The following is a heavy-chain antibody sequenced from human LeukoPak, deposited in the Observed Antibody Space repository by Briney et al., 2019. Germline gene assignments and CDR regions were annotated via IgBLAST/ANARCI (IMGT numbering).Heavy chain of an antibody. CDR3: ATARADY. J-gene: IGHJ4*02. CDR1: GFTFSNTW. D-gene: IGHD3-10*01. V-gene: IGHV3-15*01. Sequence: GGSLRLSCTASGFTFSNTWMNWVRQAPGKGLEWVGGIKSKPDGGTTDYAAPVKGRFTISRDDSINMLYLQMNSLKTDETAVYFCATARADYWGQGTLVTVSS. CDR2: IKSKPDGGTT.